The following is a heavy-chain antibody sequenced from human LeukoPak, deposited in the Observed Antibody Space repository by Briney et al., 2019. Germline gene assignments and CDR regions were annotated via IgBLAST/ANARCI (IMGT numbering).Heavy chain of an antibody. CDR2: IYYSGST. V-gene: IGHV4-34*01. CDR3: ARGPWGWVAPQAPISMDV. CDR1: GGSFSGYY. Sequence: SETLSLTCAVYGGSFSGYYWSWIRQPPGKGLEWIGSIYYSGSTYYNPSLKSRVTISVDTSKNQFSLKLSSVTAADTAVYYCARGPWGWVAPQAPISMDVRGKGTTVTVSS. D-gene: IGHD3-16*01. J-gene: IGHJ6*03.